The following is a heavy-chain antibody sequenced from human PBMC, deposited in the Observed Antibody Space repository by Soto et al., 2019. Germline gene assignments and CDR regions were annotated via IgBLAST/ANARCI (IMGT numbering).Heavy chain of an antibody. D-gene: IGHD2-2*02. CDR1: GFTFSSYA. J-gene: IGHJ4*02. V-gene: IGHV3-30-3*01. CDR2: ISYDGSNK. CDR3: ARDLVGYCSSTSCYTLDY. Sequence: AGGSLRLSCAASGFTFSSYAMHWVRQAPGKGLEWVAVISYDGSNKYYADSVKGRFTISRDNSKNTLYLQMNSLRAEDTAVYYCARDLVGYCSSTSCYTLDYWGQGILVTV.